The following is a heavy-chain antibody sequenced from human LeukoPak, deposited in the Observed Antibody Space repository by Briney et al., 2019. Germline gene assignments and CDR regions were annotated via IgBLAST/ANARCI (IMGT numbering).Heavy chain of an antibody. Sequence: GGSLRLSCAASVFTFSSYAMSWVRQAPGKGLEWVSAISGSGGSTYYADSVKGRFTISRDNSKNTLYLQMNSLRAEDTAVYYCAKAIRITIFGGFDAFDIWGQGTMVTVSS. CDR1: VFTFSSYA. V-gene: IGHV3-23*01. CDR2: ISGSGGST. D-gene: IGHD3-3*01. J-gene: IGHJ3*02. CDR3: AKAIRITIFGGFDAFDI.